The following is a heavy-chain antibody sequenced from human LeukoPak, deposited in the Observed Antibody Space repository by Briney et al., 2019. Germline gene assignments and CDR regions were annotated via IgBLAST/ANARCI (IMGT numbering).Heavy chain of an antibody. D-gene: IGHD6-13*01. V-gene: IGHV4-34*01. J-gene: IGHJ5*02. CDR2: INHSGRT. CDR3: ARAGAAVRFDP. Sequence: SSETLSLTCALYGGSFSGYYWSWVRHPPGRGLEWVGEINHSGRTNDNPSLKSRVTISVDTSKNQFSLKLSSVTAVDTAVYYCARAGAAVRFDPWGQGTLVTGSS. CDR1: GGSFSGYY.